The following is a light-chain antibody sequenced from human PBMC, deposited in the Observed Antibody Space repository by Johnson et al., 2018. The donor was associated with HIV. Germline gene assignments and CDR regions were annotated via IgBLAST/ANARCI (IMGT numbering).Light chain of an antibody. CDR2: DNN. Sequence: QSVLTQPPSVSAAPGQKVTISCSGSSSNIGNSYVSWYQQLPGTAPKLLIYDNNKRPSGIPDRFSGSKSGTSASLAISGLQAEDEADYYCATWDDSLNGYVFGTGTKVTVL. V-gene: IGLV1-51*01. J-gene: IGLJ1*01. CDR3: ATWDDSLNGYV. CDR1: SSNIGNSY.